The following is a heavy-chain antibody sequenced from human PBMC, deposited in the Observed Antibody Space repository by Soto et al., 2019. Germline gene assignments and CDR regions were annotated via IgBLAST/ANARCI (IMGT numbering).Heavy chain of an antibody. J-gene: IGHJ4*02. CDR1: GGTFSSYT. CDR3: ARQYCSGGSCYPDY. D-gene: IGHD2-15*01. Sequence: SVKVSCKASGGTFSSYTISWVRQAPGQGLEWMGRIIPILGIANYAQKFQGRVTITADKSTSTAYMELSSLRSEDTAVYYCARQYCSGGSCYPDYWGQGTLVTVSS. V-gene: IGHV1-69*02. CDR2: IIPILGIA.